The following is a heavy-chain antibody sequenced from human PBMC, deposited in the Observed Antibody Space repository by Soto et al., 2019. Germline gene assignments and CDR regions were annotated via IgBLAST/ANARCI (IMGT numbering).Heavy chain of an antibody. Sequence: SETRSLACTVSGGPISSYYWSWIRQPAGKGLEWIGRIYTSGSTNYNPSLKSRVTMSVDTSKNQFSLKLSSVTAADTAVYYCARAPQHNYYDSSGYYYSNYFDYCGQGTLVTVSS. V-gene: IGHV4-4*07. D-gene: IGHD3-22*01. J-gene: IGHJ4*02. CDR2: IYTSGST. CDR1: GGPISSYY. CDR3: ARAPQHNYYDSSGYYYSNYFDY.